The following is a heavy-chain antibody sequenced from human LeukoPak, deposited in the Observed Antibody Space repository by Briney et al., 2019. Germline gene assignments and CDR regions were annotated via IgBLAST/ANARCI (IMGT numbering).Heavy chain of an antibody. CDR2: LWYNGRT. D-gene: IGHD3-10*01. Sequence: SETLSLICTVSGGYISSVGYYGRWIRQHPGRGLEWIGYLWYNGRTYHIPSLKSRFTRSFHTSQHQLSLKLSSLTAADTFVYYCARDKFSYGSGSYENYYYMDVWRKATTVTVSS. J-gene: IGHJ6*03. CDR3: ARDKFSYGSGSYENYYYMDV. CDR1: GGYISSVGYY. V-gene: IGHV4-31*03.